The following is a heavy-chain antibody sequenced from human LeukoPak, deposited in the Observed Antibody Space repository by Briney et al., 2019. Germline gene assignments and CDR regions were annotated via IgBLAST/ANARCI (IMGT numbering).Heavy chain of an antibody. D-gene: IGHD5-12*01. J-gene: IGHJ4*02. V-gene: IGHV3-7*01. Sequence: GGSLRLSCAASGFTFSKYWMTWVRQAPGKGLEWVANIQQDGREKKYVDSVKGRFTISRDNARNSLDLQMNILRAEDTAVYYCARDEVDGSLGYWGQGTLVTVSS. CDR3: ARDEVDGSLGY. CDR1: GFTFSKYW. CDR2: IQQDGREK.